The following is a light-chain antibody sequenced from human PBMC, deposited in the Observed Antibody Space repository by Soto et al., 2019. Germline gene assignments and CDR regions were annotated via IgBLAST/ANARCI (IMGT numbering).Light chain of an antibody. Sequence: EIVMTQSPATLSVSPGERATLSCRASQSITSDLAWYQEKPGQAPRLLIYGASTRATGIPARFSGSGSGTEFPLTISSXQSEDSALYYCQQFYRWPWTFGPGTKVDIK. CDR1: QSITSD. CDR2: GAS. V-gene: IGKV3-15*01. CDR3: QQFYRWPWT. J-gene: IGKJ1*01.